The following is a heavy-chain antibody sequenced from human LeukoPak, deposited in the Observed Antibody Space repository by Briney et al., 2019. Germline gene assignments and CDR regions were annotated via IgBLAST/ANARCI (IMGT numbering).Heavy chain of an antibody. D-gene: IGHD6-13*01. CDR2: MNPNSGNT. V-gene: IGHV1-8*02. J-gene: IGHJ4*02. CDR1: GGTFSSYA. CDR3: ARGLTVRAAAGTGY. Sequence: ASVKVSCKASGGTFSSYAISWVRQATGQGLEWMGWMNPNSGNTGYAQKFQGRVTMTRNTSISTAYMELSSLRSEDTAVYYCARGLTVRAAAGTGYWGQGTLVTVSS.